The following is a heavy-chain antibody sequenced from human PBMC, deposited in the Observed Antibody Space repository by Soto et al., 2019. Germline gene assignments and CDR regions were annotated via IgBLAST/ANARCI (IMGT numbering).Heavy chain of an antibody. CDR2: IKEDGSAA. CDR3: ARGFRANNAFG. J-gene: IGHJ4*02. V-gene: IGHV3-7*01. Sequence: PGGSLRLSCAASGFTFRDYWMDWVRQAPGKGLEWLANIKEDGSAANYLDSVKGRFTISRDNAKNALFLQMNSLRAEDTAVYYCARGFRANNAFGGGQGTQVTVSS. CDR1: GFTFRDYW. D-gene: IGHD3-16*01.